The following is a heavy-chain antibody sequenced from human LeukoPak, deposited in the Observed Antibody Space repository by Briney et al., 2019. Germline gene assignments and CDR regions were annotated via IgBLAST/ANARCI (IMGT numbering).Heavy chain of an antibody. Sequence: GGSLRLSCAASGFTFSSYWMSWVRQAPGQGLEWVANIKQDGSEKYYVDSVKGRFTISRDNAKNSLYLQMNSLRAEDTAVYYCARGLLINGDYPKWAFDYWGQGTLVTVSS. CDR3: ARGLLINGDYPKWAFDY. CDR2: IKQDGSEK. J-gene: IGHJ4*02. D-gene: IGHD4-17*01. V-gene: IGHV3-7*03. CDR1: GFTFSSYW.